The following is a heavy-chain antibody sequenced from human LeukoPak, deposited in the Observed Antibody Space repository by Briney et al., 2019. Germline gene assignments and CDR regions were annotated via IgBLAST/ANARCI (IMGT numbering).Heavy chain of an antibody. V-gene: IGHV3-21*01. CDR1: GFTFSGYA. J-gene: IGHJ2*01. Sequence: GGSLRLSCAASGFTFSGYAMNWVRQAPGKGLEWVSSISSSSSYIYYADSVKGRFTISRDNAKNSLYLQMNSLRAEDTAVYYCARVARRAIESWYFDLWGRGTLVTVSS. CDR3: ARVARRAIESWYFDL. CDR2: ISSSSSYI.